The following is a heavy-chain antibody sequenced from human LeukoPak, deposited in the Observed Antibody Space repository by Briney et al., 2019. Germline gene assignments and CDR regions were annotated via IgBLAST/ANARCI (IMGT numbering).Heavy chain of an antibody. CDR1: GFSFSTYG. CDR2: IDGNSGGT. V-gene: IGHV3-23*01. Sequence: PGGSLRLSCAASGFSFSTYGMSWVRQAPGKGLDWVSSIDGNSGGTYYADSVKGRFTISRDNSKNMLYLQMNSLRAEDTAVYYRAPLAVAGSEFDSWGQGTLVTVSS. J-gene: IGHJ4*02. D-gene: IGHD6-19*01. CDR3: APLAVAGSEFDS.